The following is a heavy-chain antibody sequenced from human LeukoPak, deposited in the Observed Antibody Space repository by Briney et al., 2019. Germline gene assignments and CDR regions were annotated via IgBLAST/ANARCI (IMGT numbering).Heavy chain of an antibody. D-gene: IGHD3-10*01. CDR3: ARDDVTMVRGVSRPFDY. CDR2: ISAYNGNT. CDR1: VYTFTSYG. V-gene: IGHV1-18*01. Sequence: ASVKVSCKASVYTFTSYGISWVRQAPGQGLEWMGWISAYNGNTNYAQKLQGRVTMTTDTSTSTAYMELRSLRSDDTAVYYCARDDVTMVRGVSRPFDYWGQGTLVTVSS. J-gene: IGHJ4*02.